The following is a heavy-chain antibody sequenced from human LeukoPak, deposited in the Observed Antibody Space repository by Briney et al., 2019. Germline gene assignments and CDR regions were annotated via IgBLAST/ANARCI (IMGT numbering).Heavy chain of an antibody. CDR3: AKDRISWDF. CDR1: GFTFSSYA. CDR2: ISGGGGST. J-gene: IGHJ4*02. V-gene: IGHV3-23*01. Sequence: GGSLRLSCAASGFTFSSYAMHWVRQAPGKGLEWVSGISGGGGSTYYADSVKGRFTISRDNSKNTLYLQMNSLRAEDTALYYCAKDRISWDFWGQGTLVTVSS.